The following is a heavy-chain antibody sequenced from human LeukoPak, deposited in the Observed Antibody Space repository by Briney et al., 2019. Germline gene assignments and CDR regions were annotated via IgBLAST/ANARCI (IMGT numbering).Heavy chain of an antibody. D-gene: IGHD6-19*01. CDR1: GLIVNSNY. J-gene: IGHJ4*02. V-gene: IGHV3-53*01. Sequence: PGGSLRLSCAASGLIVNSNYMSWVRQVSGEGLEFVSLISTSGSTHYGYSVKGRFTISSDNSKNTVHLHMDSLRAEDTAVYYCARVRSDSRGWYEFDYWGQGTLVTVSS. CDR2: ISTSGST. CDR3: ARVRSDSRGWYEFDY.